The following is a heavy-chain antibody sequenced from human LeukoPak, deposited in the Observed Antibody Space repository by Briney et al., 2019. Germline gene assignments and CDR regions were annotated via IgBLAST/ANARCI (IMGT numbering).Heavy chain of an antibody. CDR2: ISYDGSNK. Sequence: GGSLRLSCAASGFTFSSFAMHWVRQAPGKGLEWVAVISYDGSNKYYADSVKGRFTISRDNSKNTLYLQMNSLRAEDTAVYYCASSRMGATSHWGQGTLVTVSS. CDR3: ASSRMGATSH. D-gene: IGHD1-26*01. V-gene: IGHV3-30-3*01. J-gene: IGHJ4*02. CDR1: GFTFSSFA.